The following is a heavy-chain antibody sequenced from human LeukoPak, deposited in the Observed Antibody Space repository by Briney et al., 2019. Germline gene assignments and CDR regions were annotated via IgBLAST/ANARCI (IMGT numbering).Heavy chain of an antibody. Sequence: GGSLRLSCAASGFTVSSNYVSWVRQAPGQGREWLSVFYSGGNTYHADSVKGRVTIYRHHSKNTLYRQMNSLGAEDTAVYYCARDYYGSGRLDYRGQGTLVTVSS. J-gene: IGHJ4*02. CDR1: GFTVSSNY. V-gene: IGHV3-53*01. CDR3: ARDYYGSGRLDY. CDR2: FYSGGNT. D-gene: IGHD3-10*01.